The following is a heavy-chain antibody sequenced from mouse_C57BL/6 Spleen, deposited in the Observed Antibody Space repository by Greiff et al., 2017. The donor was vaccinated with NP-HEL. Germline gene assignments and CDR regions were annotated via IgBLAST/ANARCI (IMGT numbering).Heavy chain of an antibody. D-gene: IGHD1-2*01. V-gene: IGHV6-3*01. CDR1: GFTFSNYW. J-gene: IGHJ2*01. Sequence: EVQRVESGGGLVQPGGSMKLSCVASGFTFSNYWMNWVRQSPEKGLEWVAQIRLKSDNYATHYAESVKGRFTISRDDSKSSVYLQMNNLRAEDTGIYYCTEGLRHYFDYWGQGTTLTVSS. CDR3: TEGLRHYFDY. CDR2: IRLKSDNYAT.